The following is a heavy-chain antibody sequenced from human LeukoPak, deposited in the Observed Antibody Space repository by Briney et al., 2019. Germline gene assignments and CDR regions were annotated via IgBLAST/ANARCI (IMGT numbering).Heavy chain of an antibody. CDR2: ISSSGSTI. CDR1: GFTFSSYE. D-gene: IGHD2-2*01. CDR3: ARAQGYCSSTSCYAEYFQH. J-gene: IGHJ1*01. V-gene: IGHV3-48*03. Sequence: GGSLRLSCAASGFTFSSYEMNWVRQAPGKGLEWVSYISSSGSTIYYADSVKGRFTISRDNAKTSLYLQMNSLRAEDTAVYYCARAQGYCSSTSCYAEYFQHWGQGTLVTVSS.